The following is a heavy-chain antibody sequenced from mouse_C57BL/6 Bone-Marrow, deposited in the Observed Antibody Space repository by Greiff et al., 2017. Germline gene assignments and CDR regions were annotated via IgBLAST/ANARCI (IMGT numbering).Heavy chain of an antibody. CDR3: ARRQLRSWFAY. Sequence: EVQRVESGGGLVKPGGSLKLSCAASGFTFSSYTMSWVRQTPEKRLEWVATISGGGGNTYYPDSVKGRFTISRDNAKNSLYLQMSSLRSEDTALYNCARRQLRSWFAYWGQGTLVTVSA. CDR1: GFTFSSYT. J-gene: IGHJ3*01. CDR2: ISGGGGNT. D-gene: IGHD1-1*01. V-gene: IGHV5-9*01.